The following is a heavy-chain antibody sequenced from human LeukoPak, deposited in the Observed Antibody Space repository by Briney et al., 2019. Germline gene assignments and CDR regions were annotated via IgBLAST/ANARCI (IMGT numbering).Heavy chain of an antibody. CDR2: INPNSGGT. J-gene: IGHJ6*02. D-gene: IGHD3-3*01. CDR1: GYTFTGYY. V-gene: IGHV1-2*02. CDR3: ATLGVVSTLRPYGMDV. Sequence: ASVTVSCKASGYTFTGYYMHWVRLAPGHRLEWIGWINPNSGGTNYAQKFQGRVTMTRDTSISTAYMELSRLRSDDTAVYYCATLGVVSTLRPYGMDVWGQGTTVTVSS.